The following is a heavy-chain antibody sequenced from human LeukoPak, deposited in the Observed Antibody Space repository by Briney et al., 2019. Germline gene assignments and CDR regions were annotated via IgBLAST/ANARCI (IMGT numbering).Heavy chain of an antibody. J-gene: IGHJ4*02. CDR2: MNPNSGNT. D-gene: IGHD6-19*01. CDR1: GYTFTSYD. V-gene: IGHV1-8*02. CDR3: ARSLRGWYKDY. Sequence: ASVKVSCKASGYTFTSYDINWVRQATGQGLEWMGWMNPNSGNTAYAQKFQGRVTMTTDTSITTAYMELSSLRSDDTAVYYCARSLRGWYKDYWGQGTLVTVSS.